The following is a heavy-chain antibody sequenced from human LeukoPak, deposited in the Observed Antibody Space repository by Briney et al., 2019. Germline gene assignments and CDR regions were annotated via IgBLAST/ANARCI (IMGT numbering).Heavy chain of an antibody. V-gene: IGHV4-39*01. J-gene: IGHJ5*02. CDR3: ARRGYWFDP. Sequence: SETLSLTCTVSGGSISSSSYYWGWIRQPPGKGLEWIGIIYYSGSTYYNPSLKSRLTISVDTSKSQFSLKLSSVTATDTAMYYCARRGYWFDPWGQGTLVTVSS. D-gene: IGHD3-10*01. CDR2: IYYSGST. CDR1: GGSISSSSYY.